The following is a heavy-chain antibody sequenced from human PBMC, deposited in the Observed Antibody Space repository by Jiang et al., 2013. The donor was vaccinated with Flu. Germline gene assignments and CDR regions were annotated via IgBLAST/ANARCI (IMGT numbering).Heavy chain of an antibody. J-gene: IGHJ3*02. CDR1: GGSINSGGYY. CDR3: ARDLSDYGPDGFDI. Sequence: GSGLVKPSQTLSLTCTVSGGSINSGGYYWNWVRQHPGKGLEWIGYIYFSGSTSYNPSLKSRVSMSIDTSKTQFSLNLSSVTAADTAVYYCARDLSDYGPDGFDIVGQGTMVTVSS. V-gene: IGHV4-31*03. D-gene: IGHD4-17*01. CDR2: IYFSGST.